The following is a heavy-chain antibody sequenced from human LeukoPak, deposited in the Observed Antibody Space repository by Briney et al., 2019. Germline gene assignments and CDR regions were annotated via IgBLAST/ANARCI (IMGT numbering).Heavy chain of an antibody. CDR2: INSDGRST. V-gene: IGHV3-74*01. CDR3: ARDIGSDYYDSSGVDY. CDR1: GFTFSSYW. J-gene: IGHJ4*02. D-gene: IGHD3-22*01. Sequence: GGSLRLSCAASGFTFSSYWMHWVRQAPGKGLVWVSRINSDGRSTSYADSVKGRFTISRDNAKNTLYLQMNSLRAEDTAVYYCARDIGSDYYDSSGVDYWGQGTLVTVSS.